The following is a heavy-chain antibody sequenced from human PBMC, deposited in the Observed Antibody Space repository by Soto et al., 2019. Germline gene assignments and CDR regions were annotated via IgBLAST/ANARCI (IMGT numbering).Heavy chain of an antibody. V-gene: IGHV5-51*01. CDR2: IYPSDSDT. CDR3: ARGGVSTRTFDY. J-gene: IGHJ4*02. Sequence: LVVSLKISWKGSGDNFVGYWIAWVRQMPGKGLELMGIIYPSDSDTRYRPSFQGQVTISADKSISSAYLQWSSLRASDTAMYYCARGGVSTRTFDYWGQGTPVTVSS. D-gene: IGHD3-3*01. CDR1: GDNFVGYW.